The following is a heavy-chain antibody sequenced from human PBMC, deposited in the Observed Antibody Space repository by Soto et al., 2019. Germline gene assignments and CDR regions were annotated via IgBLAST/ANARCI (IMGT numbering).Heavy chain of an antibody. CDR3: AKDGIAAAGTSPWFDP. Sequence: QVQLVESGGGVVQPGRSLRLSCAASGFTFSSYGMHWVRQAPGKGLEWVAVISYDGSNKYYADSVKGRFTISRDNSKNTLYLQMNSLRAEDTAVYYCAKDGIAAAGTSPWFDPWGQGTLVTVSS. V-gene: IGHV3-30*18. CDR2: ISYDGSNK. D-gene: IGHD6-13*01. CDR1: GFTFSSYG. J-gene: IGHJ5*02.